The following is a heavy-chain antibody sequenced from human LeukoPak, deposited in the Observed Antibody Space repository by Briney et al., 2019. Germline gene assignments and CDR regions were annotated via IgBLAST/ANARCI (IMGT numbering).Heavy chain of an antibody. CDR2: IIPIFDTA. CDR3: ARDLGLLSEGSGWYY. D-gene: IGHD6-19*01. J-gene: IGHJ4*02. CDR1: GGTFSSYA. V-gene: IGHV1-69*13. Sequence: GASVKVSCKASGGTFSSYAISWVRQAPGQGLEWMGGIIPIFDTANYAQKFQGRVTITADESTSTAYMELSSLRSEDTAVYYCARDLGLLSEGSGWYYWGQGTLVTVSS.